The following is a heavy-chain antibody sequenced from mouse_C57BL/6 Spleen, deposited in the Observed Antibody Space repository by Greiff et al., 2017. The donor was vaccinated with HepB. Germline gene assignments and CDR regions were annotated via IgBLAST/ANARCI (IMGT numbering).Heavy chain of an antibody. CDR2: IYPGSGNT. Sequence: VNLVESGAELVRPGASVKLSCKASGYTFTDYYINWVKQRPGQGLEWIARIYPGSGNTYYNEKFKGKATLTAEKSSSTAYMQLSSLTSEDSAVYFCARGEVIYYAMDYWGQGTSVTVSS. V-gene: IGHV1-76*01. CDR1: GYTFTDYY. CDR3: ARGEVIYYAMDY. D-gene: IGHD2-12*01. J-gene: IGHJ4*01.